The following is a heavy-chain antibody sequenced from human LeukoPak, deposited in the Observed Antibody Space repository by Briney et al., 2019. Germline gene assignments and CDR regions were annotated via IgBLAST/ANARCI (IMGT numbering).Heavy chain of an antibody. CDR2: ISGSGGST. CDR3: VGSGYSVPNWFDP. V-gene: IGHV3-23*01. D-gene: IGHD3-3*01. J-gene: IGHJ5*02. CDR1: GSTFSRHW. Sequence: GGSLRLSCAASGSTFSRHWMTWVRQAPGKGLEWVSAISGSGGSTYYADSVKGRFTISRDNSKNTLYLQMNSLRAEDTAVYYCVGSGYSVPNWFDPWGQGTLVTVSS.